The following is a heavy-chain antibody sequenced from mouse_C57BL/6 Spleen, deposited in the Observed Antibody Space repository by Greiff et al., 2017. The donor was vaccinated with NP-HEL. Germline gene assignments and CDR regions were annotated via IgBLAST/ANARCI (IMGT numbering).Heavy chain of an antibody. D-gene: IGHD2-3*01. Sequence: VQLQQPGTELVKPGASVKLSCKASGYTFTSYWMHWVKQRPGQGLEWIGNINPSNGGTNYNEKFKSKATLTVDKSSSTAYMQLSSLTSEDSAVSYCAIFDDGCPAWFAYWGQGTLVTVSA. J-gene: IGHJ3*01. CDR3: AIFDDGCPAWFAY. CDR2: INPSNGGT. CDR1: GYTFTSYW. V-gene: IGHV1-53*01.